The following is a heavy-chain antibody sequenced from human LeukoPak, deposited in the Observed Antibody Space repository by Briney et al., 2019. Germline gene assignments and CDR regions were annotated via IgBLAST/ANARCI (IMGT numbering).Heavy chain of an antibody. CDR2: INHSGST. J-gene: IGHJ4*02. D-gene: IGHD3-22*01. Sequence: SETLSLTCAVYGVSFSGYYWSWIRQPPGEGLEWIGEINHSGSTNYNPSLKSRVTISVDTSKNQFSLKLSSVTAADTAVYYCATGTYDSSGFRSWGQGTLVTVSS. CDR3: ATGTYDSSGFRS. CDR1: GVSFSGYY. V-gene: IGHV4-34*01.